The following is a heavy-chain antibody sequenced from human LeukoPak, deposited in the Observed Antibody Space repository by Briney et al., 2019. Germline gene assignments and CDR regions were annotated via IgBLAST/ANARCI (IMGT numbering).Heavy chain of an antibody. CDR3: ARDGYGDYHFDY. V-gene: IGHV3-21*01. CDR1: GFTFSSYS. CDR2: ISSSSRYI. Sequence: MSGGSLRLSCAASGFTFSSYSMNWARHAPGKGMEWVSSISSSSRYIYYADSVKGRFTILRDNAKNSLYLQMNSLRAEDTAVYYYARDGYGDYHFDYWGQGTLVTVSS. J-gene: IGHJ4*02. D-gene: IGHD4-17*01.